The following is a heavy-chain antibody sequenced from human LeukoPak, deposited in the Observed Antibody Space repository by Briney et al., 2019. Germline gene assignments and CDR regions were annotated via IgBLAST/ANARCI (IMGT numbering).Heavy chain of an antibody. V-gene: IGHV1-46*01. CDR1: GYIFTNYY. J-gene: IGHJ4*02. D-gene: IGHD3-10*01. Sequence: GASVKVSCKASGYIFTNYYMHWVRQAPGQGLEWMGTISPSGGSTTYAQKFQGRVTMTRDTSTSTVYMELSSLRSEDTAVYYCARDHCSAYYRAPRHWGQGTLVTVSS. CDR2: ISPSGGST. CDR3: ARDHCSAYYRAPRH.